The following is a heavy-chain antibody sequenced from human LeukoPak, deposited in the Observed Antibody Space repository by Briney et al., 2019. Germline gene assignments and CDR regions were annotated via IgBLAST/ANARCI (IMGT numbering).Heavy chain of an antibody. CDR1: GFTFGDYA. J-gene: IGHJ4*02. D-gene: IGHD3-22*01. V-gene: IGHV3-49*04. Sequence: PGRSLRLSCTASGFTFGDYAMSWVRQAPGKGLEWVGFIRSKAYGGTTEYAASVKGRFTISRDDSKSIAYLQMNSLKTEDTAVYYRTRDALTYYYDSSGYYSLDYWGQGTLVTVSS. CDR3: TRDALTYYYDSSGYYSLDY. CDR2: IRSKAYGGTT.